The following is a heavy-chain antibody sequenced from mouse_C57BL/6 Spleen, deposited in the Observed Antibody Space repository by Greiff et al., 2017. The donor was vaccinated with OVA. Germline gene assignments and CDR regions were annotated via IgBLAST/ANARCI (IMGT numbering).Heavy chain of an antibody. V-gene: IGHV1-50*01. J-gene: IGHJ2*01. D-gene: IGHD1-1*01. Sequence: QVQLQQPGAELVKPGASVKLSCKASGYTFTSYWMQWVKQRPGQGLEWIGEIDPADSYTNYTQKFKGKATLTLDTSSSTAYMQLSLLTSEDSAVYYCASAAFITTVVNFDYWGQGTTLTVSS. CDR3: ASAAFITTVVNFDY. CDR2: IDPADSYT. CDR1: GYTFTSYW.